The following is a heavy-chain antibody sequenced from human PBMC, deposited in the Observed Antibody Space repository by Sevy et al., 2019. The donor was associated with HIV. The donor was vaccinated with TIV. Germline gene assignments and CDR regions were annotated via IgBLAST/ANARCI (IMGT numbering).Heavy chain of an antibody. V-gene: IGHV3-74*01. D-gene: IGHD5-18*01. CDR1: GFTFSSYW. CDR2: INSDGSST. CDR3: ASGGYSYGGYDAFDI. Sequence: GGSLRLSCAASGFTFSSYWMHWVRQAPGKGLVWVSRINSDGSSTSYADSVKGRFTISRDNAKNTLYLQMNSLRAEDTVVYYCASGGYSYGGYDAFDIWGQGTMVTVSS. J-gene: IGHJ3*02.